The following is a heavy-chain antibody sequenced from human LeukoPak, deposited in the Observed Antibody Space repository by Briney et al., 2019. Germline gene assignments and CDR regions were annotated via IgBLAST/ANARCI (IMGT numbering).Heavy chain of an antibody. Sequence: SQTLSLTCTVSGGSISSGGYYWSWIRQPPGKGLEWIGYIYYSGSTNYNPSLKSRVTISVDTSKNQFSLKLSSVTAADTAVYYCARDLSSYGSRWFDPWGQGTLVTVSS. D-gene: IGHD5-18*01. CDR2: IYYSGST. CDR3: ARDLSSYGSRWFDP. CDR1: GGSISSGGYY. V-gene: IGHV4-61*08. J-gene: IGHJ5*02.